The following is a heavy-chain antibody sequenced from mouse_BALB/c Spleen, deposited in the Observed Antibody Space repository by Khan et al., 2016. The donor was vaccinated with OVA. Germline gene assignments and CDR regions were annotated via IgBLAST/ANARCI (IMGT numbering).Heavy chain of an antibody. J-gene: IGHJ3*01. CDR1: GYTFTSYW. CDR3: TRFGYLFAY. CDR2: IYPGNSDT. V-gene: IGHV1-5*01. Sequence: VQLQQSGTVLARPGTSVKMSCKASGYTFTSYWMHWVKQRPGQGLEWIGAIYPGNSDTSYNQKFKGKAKLTAVTSTRTAYMELSSLTNEDSAVYYVTRFGYLFAYWGQGTLVTVSA. D-gene: IGHD2-2*01.